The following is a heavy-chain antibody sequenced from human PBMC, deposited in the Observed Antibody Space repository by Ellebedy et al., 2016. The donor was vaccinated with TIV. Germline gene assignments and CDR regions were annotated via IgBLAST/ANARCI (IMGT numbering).Heavy chain of an antibody. CDR3: ARARLVDTAMAPHY. Sequence: GESLKISCAASGFTFSSYGMHWVRQAPGKGLEWVAVISYDGSNKYYADSVKGRFTISRDNSKNTLYLQMNSLRAEDTAVYYCARARLVDTAMAPHYWGQGTLVTVSS. D-gene: IGHD5-18*01. V-gene: IGHV3-30*03. CDR2: ISYDGSNK. CDR1: GFTFSSYG. J-gene: IGHJ4*02.